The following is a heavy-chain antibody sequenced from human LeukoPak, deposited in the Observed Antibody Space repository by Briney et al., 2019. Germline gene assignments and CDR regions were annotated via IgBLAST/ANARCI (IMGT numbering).Heavy chain of an antibody. CDR2: ISYDGSNK. D-gene: IGHD3-22*01. CDR3: ARDFERYGYSAYYGMGV. Sequence: AGTLTLSCAASGFTFSSYAMHWVRQAPGKGLEWVAVISYDGSNKYYADSVRGLFTTSRDNSNNTLYLQMNSSRAEDTAVYYCARDFERYGYSAYYGMGVWGEGATVTVSS. J-gene: IGHJ6*01. V-gene: IGHV3-30*04. CDR1: GFTFSSYA.